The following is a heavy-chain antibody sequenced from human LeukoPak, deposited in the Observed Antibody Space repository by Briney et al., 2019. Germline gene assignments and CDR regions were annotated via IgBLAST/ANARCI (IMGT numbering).Heavy chain of an antibody. CDR3: TRIGGYDPNYFDY. D-gene: IGHD5-12*01. J-gene: IGHJ4*02. CDR2: IKSKTDGGTT. Sequence: NPGGSLRLSCAASGFTFSNAWMSWVRQAPGKGLEWVGRIKSKTDGGTTDYAAPVKGRFTISRDDSKSIAYLQMNSLKTEDTAVYYCTRIGGYDPNYFDYWGQGTLVTVSS. V-gene: IGHV3-15*01. CDR1: GFTFSNAW.